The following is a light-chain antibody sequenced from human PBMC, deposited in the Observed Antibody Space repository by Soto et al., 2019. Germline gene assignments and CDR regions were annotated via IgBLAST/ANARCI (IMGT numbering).Light chain of an antibody. J-gene: IGKJ4*01. CDR2: GAS. CDR3: QQYINWPPLT. V-gene: IGKV3-15*01. CDR1: QSVSSK. Sequence: EIVMTQSPATLSVSPGERATLSCRASQSVSSKLTWYQQKPGQPPRLLIYGASTRATGIPASFSGSGSGTEFSLTIRGLQSEDYAVYSGQQYINWPPLTFGGGTKGENK.